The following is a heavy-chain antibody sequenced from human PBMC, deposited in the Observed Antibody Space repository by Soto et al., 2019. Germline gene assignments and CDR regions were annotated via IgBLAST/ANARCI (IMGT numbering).Heavy chain of an antibody. V-gene: IGHV3-48*03. D-gene: IGHD6-13*01. Sequence: EVQLVESGGGLVQPGGSLRLSCAASGITFSSYEMNWVRQAPGKGLEWVSYISSSGSTIYYADSVKGRFTISRDNAKNSLYLQMNSLRAEDTAVYYCARDNIEYSTSTRPRSWFDPWGQGTLVTVSS. CDR2: ISSSGSTI. J-gene: IGHJ5*02. CDR1: GITFSSYE. CDR3: ARDNIEYSTSTRPRSWFDP.